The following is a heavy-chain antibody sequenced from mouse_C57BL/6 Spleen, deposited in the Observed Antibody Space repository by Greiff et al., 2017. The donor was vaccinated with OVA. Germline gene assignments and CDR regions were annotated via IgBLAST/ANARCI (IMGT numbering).Heavy chain of an antibody. V-gene: IGHV1-69*01. D-gene: IGHD1-1*01. J-gene: IGHJ3*01. CDR2: IDPSDSYT. CDR1: GYTFTSYW. Sequence: QVQLQQPGAELVMPGASVKLSCKASGYTFTSYWMHWVKQRPGQGLEWIGEIDPSDSYTNYNQKFQGKSTLTVDKSSSTAYLQLSSLTAEDSAVYYCARSYYGSSYPWFAYWGQGTLVTVSA. CDR3: ARSYYGSSYPWFAY.